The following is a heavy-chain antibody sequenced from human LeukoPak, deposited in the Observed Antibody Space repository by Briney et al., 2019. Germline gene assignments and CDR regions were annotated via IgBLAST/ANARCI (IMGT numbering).Heavy chain of an antibody. CDR3: ARDLGYSGYDQTDY. V-gene: IGHV1-2*02. D-gene: IGHD5-12*01. CDR2: INPNSGGT. Sequence: ASLKVSCKASGYTFTSYYLHWVRQAPGQGLEWMGWINPNSGGTNYAQKFQGRVTMTRDTSISTAYMELSRLRSDDTAVYYCARDLGYSGYDQTDYWGQGTLVTVSS. CDR1: GYTFTSYY. J-gene: IGHJ4*02.